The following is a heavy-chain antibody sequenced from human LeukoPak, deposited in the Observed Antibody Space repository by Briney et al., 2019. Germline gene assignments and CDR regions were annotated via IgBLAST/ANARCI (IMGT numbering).Heavy chain of an antibody. CDR2: ISGYNDNT. CDR1: GYTFTNYA. Sequence: ASVKVSCKASGYTFTNYAISWVRQAPGQGLEWMGWISGYNDNTNYAQKFQGRVTMTRDTSITTAYMELSRLRSDDTAVYYCARNIWFGESADAFDIWGQGTMVTVSS. D-gene: IGHD3-10*01. V-gene: IGHV1-18*01. J-gene: IGHJ3*02. CDR3: ARNIWFGESADAFDI.